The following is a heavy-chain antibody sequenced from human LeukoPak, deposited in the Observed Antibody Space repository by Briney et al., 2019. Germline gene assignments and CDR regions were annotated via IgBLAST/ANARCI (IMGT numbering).Heavy chain of an antibody. CDR1: GFTFGHYG. CDR2: ISVDGDET. Sequence: EGSLRLSCTASGFTFGHYGMSWVRQAPGKGLEWVLSISVDGDETWYADSVKGRFTISRDSSKSTLDLQMNSLRAEDTAVYHCAKDLRGGPLRYLHPWGQGTPVTVSS. CDR3: AKDLRGGPLRYLHP. J-gene: IGHJ5*02. V-gene: IGHV3-23*01. D-gene: IGHD3-10*01.